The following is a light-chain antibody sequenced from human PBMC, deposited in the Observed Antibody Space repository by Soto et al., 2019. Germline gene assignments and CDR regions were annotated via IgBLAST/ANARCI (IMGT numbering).Light chain of an antibody. V-gene: IGLV2-14*01. J-gene: IGLJ2*01. Sequence: SALTQPASVSGSPGQSITISCTGTSSDVGAFNYVSWYQQHPGKAPRLMIYDVSNRPSGVSNRFSGSKSGNTASLTISGLQAEDEADYYCSSYRHSRTVVFGGGTKLTVL. CDR3: SSYRHSRTVV. CDR1: SSDVGAFNY. CDR2: DVS.